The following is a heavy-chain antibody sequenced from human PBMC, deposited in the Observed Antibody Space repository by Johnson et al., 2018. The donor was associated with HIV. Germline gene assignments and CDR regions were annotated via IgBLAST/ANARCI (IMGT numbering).Heavy chain of an antibody. V-gene: IGHV3-23*04. J-gene: IGHJ3*02. D-gene: IGHD6-19*01. CDR2: ISGSGGNT. Sequence: VQLVESGGGLVQPGGSLRLSCAASGFTFSSYAMSWVRQAPGKGLEWVSTISGSGGNTYYADSVKGRFTISRDKPKNTLDVQMNSLRAEDTAVYYCAKSRSGWYEDAFDIWGQGTMVTVSS. CDR1: GFTFSSYA. CDR3: AKSRSGWYEDAFDI.